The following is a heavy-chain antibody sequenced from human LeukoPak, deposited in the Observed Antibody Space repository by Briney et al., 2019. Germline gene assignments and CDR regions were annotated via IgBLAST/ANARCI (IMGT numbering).Heavy chain of an antibody. Sequence: GSLRLSCAASGFSFSYYAMTWVRQAPGKGLEWVSVIYSGGSTYYADSVKGRFTISRHNSKNTLYLQMNSLRAEDTAVYYCARAPEWLVFDYWGQGTLVTVSS. CDR2: IYSGGST. CDR3: ARAPEWLVFDY. CDR1: GFSFSYYA. J-gene: IGHJ4*02. V-gene: IGHV3-53*04. D-gene: IGHD6-19*01.